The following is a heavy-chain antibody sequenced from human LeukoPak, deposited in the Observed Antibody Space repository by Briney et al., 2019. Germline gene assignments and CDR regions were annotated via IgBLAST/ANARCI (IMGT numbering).Heavy chain of an antibody. CDR1: GGSISSSSYY. CDR2: IYYSGST. J-gene: IGHJ4*02. D-gene: IGHD1-26*01. V-gene: IGHV4-61*05. Sequence: SETLSLTCTVSGGSISSSSYYWGWIRQPPGKGLEWIGYIYYSGSTNYNPSLKSRVTISVDTSKNQFSLKLSSVTAADTAVYYCARGTLGAETQFDYWGQGTLVTVSS. CDR3: ARGTLGAETQFDY.